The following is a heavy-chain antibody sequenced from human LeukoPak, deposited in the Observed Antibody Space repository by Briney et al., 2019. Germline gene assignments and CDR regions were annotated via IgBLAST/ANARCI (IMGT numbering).Heavy chain of an antibody. V-gene: IGHV4-39*01. CDR3: ARQVTGSFRRFEP. D-gene: IGHD1-20*01. CDR1: GGSISSRSYY. CDR2: IYYSGST. J-gene: IGHJ5*02. Sequence: PSETLSLTCTVSGGSISSRSYYWGWIRQPQGKGLEWIGSIYYSGSTYYNPSLKSRVTISVDTSKNQFSLKLSSVTAADTAVYYCARQVTGSFRRFEPWGQGTPVTVSS.